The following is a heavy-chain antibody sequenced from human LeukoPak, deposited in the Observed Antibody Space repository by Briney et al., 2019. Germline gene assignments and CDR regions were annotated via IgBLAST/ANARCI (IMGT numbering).Heavy chain of an antibody. V-gene: IGHV3-21*01. J-gene: IGHJ4*02. D-gene: IGHD3-10*01. CDR1: GFTFSSYS. Sequence: KAGGSLRLSCAASGFTFSSYSMNWVRQAPGKGLEWVSSISSSSSYIYYADSVKGRFTISRDNAKNSLYLQMNSLRDEDTAVYYCARAQTYYGSGSYLYWGQGTLVTVSS. CDR2: ISSSSSYI. CDR3: ARAQTYYGSGSYLY.